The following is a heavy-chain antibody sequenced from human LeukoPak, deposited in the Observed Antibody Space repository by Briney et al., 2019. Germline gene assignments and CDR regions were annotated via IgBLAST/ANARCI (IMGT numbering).Heavy chain of an antibody. CDR1: GYSFTSYW. Sequence: GESLKISCKGSGYSFTSYWIGWVRQMPGKGLEWMGIIYPGDSDTRYSPSVQGQVTISADKSISTAYLRWSSLKASDSAMYYCAFLDSGSSGGLDYWGQGTLVTVSS. D-gene: IGHD1-26*01. CDR2: IYPGDSDT. CDR3: AFLDSGSSGGLDY. J-gene: IGHJ4*02. V-gene: IGHV5-51*01.